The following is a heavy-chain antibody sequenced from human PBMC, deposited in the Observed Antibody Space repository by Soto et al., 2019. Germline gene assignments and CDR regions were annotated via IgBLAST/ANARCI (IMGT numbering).Heavy chain of an antibody. V-gene: IGHV1-18*04. CDR2: ISAYNGNT. CDR3: ARDLGYYDFWSGYYTTYYYYYYGMDV. CDR1: GYTFTSYG. D-gene: IGHD3-3*01. J-gene: IGHJ6*02. Sequence: ASVKVSCKASGYTFTSYGISWVRQAPGQGLEWMGWISAYNGNTNYAQKLQGRVTMTTDTSTSTAYMELRSLRSDDTAVYYCARDLGYYDFWSGYYTTYYYYYYGMDVWGQGTTVTVSS.